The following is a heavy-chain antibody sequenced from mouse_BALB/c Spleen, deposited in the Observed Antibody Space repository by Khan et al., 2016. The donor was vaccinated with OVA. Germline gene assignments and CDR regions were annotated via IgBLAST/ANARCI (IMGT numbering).Heavy chain of an antibody. V-gene: IGHV3-2*02. CDR2: LSYSGVT. D-gene: IGHD1-2*01. CDR3: ARGNYYGYNLDY. CDR1: GYSITSGYA. J-gene: IGHJ2*01. Sequence: EVQLQESGPGLVKPSQSLSLTCTVTGYSITSGYAWYWIRQFPGNKLEWMGYLSYSGVTSYTPSLKSRISITRDTSKNQFFLQLNSVTTEDTATYYCARGNYYGYNLDYWGQGTTLTVSS.